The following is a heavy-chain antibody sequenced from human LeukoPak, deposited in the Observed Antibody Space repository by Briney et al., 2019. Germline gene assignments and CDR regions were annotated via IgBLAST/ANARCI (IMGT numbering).Heavy chain of an antibody. CDR1: GYTFTDYY. CDR3: GISRYWNYYYMDV. V-gene: IGHV1-69-2*01. J-gene: IGHJ6*03. Sequence: ASVKVSCKVSGYTFTDYYMHWVQQAPGKGLEWMGLVDPEDGETIYAEKFQGRVTITADTSTDTAYMELSSLRSEDTAVYYCGISRYWNYYYMDVWGKGTTVTVSS. CDR2: VDPEDGET. D-gene: IGHD1-1*01.